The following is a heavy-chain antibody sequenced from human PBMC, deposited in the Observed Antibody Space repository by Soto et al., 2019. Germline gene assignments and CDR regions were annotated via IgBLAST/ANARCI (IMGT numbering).Heavy chain of an antibody. CDR1: GHTFPSYN. J-gene: IGHJ4*02. V-gene: IGHV1-46*01. Sequence: QVQLVQSGAEVKKPGASVNVSCKIKTSGHTFPSYNVHWVRQAPGQGLEWMGIINPSGDSTTYGQKFQGRVSMTRDSSTTTVYMELSSLRSEDTAVYYCARDAWGPDYWGQGTLVTVSS. CDR3: ARDAWGPDY. CDR2: INPSGDST. D-gene: IGHD7-27*01.